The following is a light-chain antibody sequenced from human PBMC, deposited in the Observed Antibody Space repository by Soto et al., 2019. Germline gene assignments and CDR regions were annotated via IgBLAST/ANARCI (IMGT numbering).Light chain of an antibody. CDR1: QTISFS. Sequence: DIQMTQSPSTLSASVGDRVTITFRASQTISFSLAWYQQKPGKAPKLLIYDASTLESGVPSRFSGTGSGTEFTFSITSLQPEDFGTYYCQQCYMGWTFGQGTKV. V-gene: IGKV1-5*01. CDR2: DAS. CDR3: QQCYMGWT. J-gene: IGKJ1*01.